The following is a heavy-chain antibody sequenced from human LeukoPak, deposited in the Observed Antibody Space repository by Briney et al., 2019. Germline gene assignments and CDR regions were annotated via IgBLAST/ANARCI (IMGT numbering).Heavy chain of an antibody. V-gene: IGHV3-23*01. D-gene: IGHD3-22*01. CDR2: ISGSGGST. Sequence: GGSLRLSCAASGFIFSSYAMSWVRQAPGKGLEWVSAISGSGGSTYYADSVKGRFTISRDNSKNTLYLQMNSLRAEDTAVYYCAKGVVVAPGAFDIWGQGTMVTVSS. J-gene: IGHJ3*02. CDR1: GFIFSSYA. CDR3: AKGVVVAPGAFDI.